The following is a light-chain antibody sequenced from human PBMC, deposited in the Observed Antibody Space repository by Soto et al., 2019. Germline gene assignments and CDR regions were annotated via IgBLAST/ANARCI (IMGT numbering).Light chain of an antibody. CDR1: QSVSSN. CDR2: GAS. V-gene: IGKV3-15*01. CDR3: QQYNNWPPVT. Sequence: EIVMTQSPATLSVSPGARATLSCRASQSVSSNLAWYQQKPGQAPRLLIYGASTRATGIPARFSGSGSGTEFTLTISSLQSEDFGIYYCQQYNNWPPVTFGQGTRLEIK. J-gene: IGKJ5*01.